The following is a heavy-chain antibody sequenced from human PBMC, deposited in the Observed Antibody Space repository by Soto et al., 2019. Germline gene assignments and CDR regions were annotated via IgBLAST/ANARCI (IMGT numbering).Heavy chain of an antibody. Sequence: QVQLQQWGAGLLKPSETLSLSCAVTGGSLSGYYWSWIRQPPGKGLEWIGEVKDGGPTNYSPSLRGRVTISSDTSNNQFSLRLNSVTAADTGVYYCARGQEGVVATHWDQGSLVTVSS. CDR2: VKDGGPT. D-gene: IGHD5-12*01. V-gene: IGHV4-34*01. J-gene: IGHJ4*02. CDR1: GGSLSGYY. CDR3: ARGQEGVVATH.